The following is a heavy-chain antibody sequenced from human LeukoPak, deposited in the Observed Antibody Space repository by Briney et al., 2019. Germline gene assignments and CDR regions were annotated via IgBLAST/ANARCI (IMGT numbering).Heavy chain of an antibody. V-gene: IGHV4-34*01. D-gene: IGHD3-22*01. CDR3: ARGQGGSSHYYDRGTYYFDY. CDR1: GGSFSGYY. J-gene: IGHJ4*02. Sequence: SETLSLTCAVYGGSFSGYYWSWIRQPPGKGLEWIGEINHSGSTNYNQSLKSRVTISVDTSKNQCSLKLSSVTAADTAVYYCARGQGGSSHYYDRGTYYFDYWGQGTLVTVSS. CDR2: INHSGST.